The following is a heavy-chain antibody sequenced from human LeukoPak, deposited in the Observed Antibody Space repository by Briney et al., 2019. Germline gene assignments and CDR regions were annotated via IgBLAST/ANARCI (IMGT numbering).Heavy chain of an antibody. CDR3: ARDSGSYLY. J-gene: IGHJ4*02. D-gene: IGHD1-26*01. V-gene: IGHV3-7*01. Sequence: GGSLRLSCAAPGFTFSSYWMSWVRQSPGKGLEWVANIKQDGSEKYYVDSVKGRFTISRDNAKNSLYLQMNSLRAEDTAVYYCARDSGSYLYWGQGTLVTVSS. CDR1: GFTFSSYW. CDR2: IKQDGSEK.